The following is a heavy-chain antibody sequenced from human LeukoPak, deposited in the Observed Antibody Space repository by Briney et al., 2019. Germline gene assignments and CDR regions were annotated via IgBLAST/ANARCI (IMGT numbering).Heavy chain of an antibody. D-gene: IGHD3-3*01. Sequence: PGRSLRLSCAASGFTFDDYAMHWVRQAPGKRLEWVSSISSSSSYIYYADSVKGRFTISRDNAKNSLYLQMNSLRAEDTAVYYCAYFGPPGAWGQGTLVTVSS. V-gene: IGHV3-21*01. CDR2: ISSSSSYI. CDR3: AYFGPPGA. J-gene: IGHJ4*02. CDR1: GFTFDDYA.